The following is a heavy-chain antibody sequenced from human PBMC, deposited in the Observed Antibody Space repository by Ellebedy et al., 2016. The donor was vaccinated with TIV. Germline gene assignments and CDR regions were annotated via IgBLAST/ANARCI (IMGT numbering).Heavy chain of an antibody. D-gene: IGHD4-17*01. Sequence: PGGSLRLSCTVHGGSINSYYWNWIRHPAGKGLEWIGRRFTSGNTKYNPSLRSRVTISLETSTNQFSLKLTSVTAADTAVYFCAGESQTTGYNWFDPWGQGLLVTVSS. CDR2: RFTSGNT. V-gene: IGHV4-4*07. CDR3: AGESQTTGYNWFDP. CDR1: GGSINSYY. J-gene: IGHJ5*02.